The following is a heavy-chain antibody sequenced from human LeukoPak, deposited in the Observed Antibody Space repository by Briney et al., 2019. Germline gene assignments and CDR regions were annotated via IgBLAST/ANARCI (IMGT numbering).Heavy chain of an antibody. CDR3: AKDGVVTITFDY. J-gene: IGHJ4*02. Sequence: PGGSLRLSCAASGFTFSSYWMHWVRQAPGKGLEWVSVISGSGGSTYYGDSVKGRFTISRDNSKNTLYLQMNSLRAEDTAVYYCAKDGVVTITFDYWGQGTLVTVSS. D-gene: IGHD3-16*01. V-gene: IGHV3-23*01. CDR2: ISGSGGST. CDR1: GFTFSSYW.